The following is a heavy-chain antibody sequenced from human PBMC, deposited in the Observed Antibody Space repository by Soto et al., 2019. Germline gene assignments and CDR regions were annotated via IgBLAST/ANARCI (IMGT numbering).Heavy chain of an antibody. J-gene: IGHJ4*02. V-gene: IGHV5-51*01. Sequence: GESLKISCKTSEYSFLNYWIGWVRQMPGKGLEWMGIIYPGDSDARYSPSFQGQVTISADKSISTVYLQWSSLKASDTAMYYCARHIVDTSMTASFNYWGQGTQVTVSS. CDR1: EYSFLNYW. CDR2: IYPGDSDA. D-gene: IGHD5-18*01. CDR3: ARHIVDTSMTASFNY.